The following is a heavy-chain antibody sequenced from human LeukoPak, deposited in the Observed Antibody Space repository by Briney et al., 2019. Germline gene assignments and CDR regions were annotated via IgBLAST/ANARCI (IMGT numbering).Heavy chain of an antibody. CDR3: ARGRESSKLTSGFQSFDWLSDSFDL. CDR1: GYSFTNYD. J-gene: IGHJ3*01. D-gene: IGHD3-9*01. Sequence: ASVKFSCKTSGYSFTNYDINWVRQATGQGLEWMGWMSPNSGKTGYAQKFQGRVTMTKNTSMSTAYMELSSLTSEDTAVYYCARGRESSKLTSGFQSFDWLSDSFDLWGQGTIVTVSS. V-gene: IGHV1-8*01. CDR2: MSPNSGKT.